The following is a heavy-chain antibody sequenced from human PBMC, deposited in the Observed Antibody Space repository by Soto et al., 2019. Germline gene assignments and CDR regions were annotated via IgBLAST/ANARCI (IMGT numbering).Heavy chain of an antibody. CDR3: AREQRGYSYGLPLSQDAFDI. J-gene: IGHJ3*02. CDR2: TSYTGNT. CDR1: GGSITSYH. V-gene: IGHV4-59*01. Sequence: SETLSLTCIVSGGSITSYHWSWIRQFPGKGLEWIAYTSYTGNTEYNPSLKSRVTISVDTSKNQFSLKLSSVTAADTAVYYCAREQRGYSYGLPLSQDAFDIWGQGTMVTVSS. D-gene: IGHD5-18*01.